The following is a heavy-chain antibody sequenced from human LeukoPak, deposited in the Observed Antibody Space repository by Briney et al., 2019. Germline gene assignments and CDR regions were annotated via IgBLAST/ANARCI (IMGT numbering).Heavy chain of an antibody. Sequence: SETLSLTCTVSGGSVSSSSSLWAWIRQPPGKGLEWIGNVYYSGSTHYNPSLKSRVTISLDMSKNQFSLRLTSVTAADTAMYYCARHGLYQDYGYWGQGTLVTVPS. CDR3: ARHGLYQDYGY. J-gene: IGHJ4*02. CDR1: GGSVSSSSSL. CDR2: VYYSGST. V-gene: IGHV4-39*01. D-gene: IGHD3-16*01.